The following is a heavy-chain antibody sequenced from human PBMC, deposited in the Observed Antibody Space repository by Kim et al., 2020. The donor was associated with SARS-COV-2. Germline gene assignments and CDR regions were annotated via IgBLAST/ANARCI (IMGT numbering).Heavy chain of an antibody. CDR1: GGSFSGYY. V-gene: IGHV4-34*01. CDR2: INHSGST. J-gene: IGHJ4*02. Sequence: SETLSLTCDVYGGSFSGYYWSWIRQPPGKGLEWIGEINHSGSTNYNPSLKSRVTISVDTSKNQFSLKLSSVTAADTAVYYCGSGYYIDYWGQGTLVTVSS. CDR3: GSGYYIDY.